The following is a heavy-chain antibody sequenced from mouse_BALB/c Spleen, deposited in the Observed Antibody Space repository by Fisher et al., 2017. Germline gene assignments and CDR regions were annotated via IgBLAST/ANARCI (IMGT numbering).Heavy chain of an antibody. D-gene: IGHD2-13*01. V-gene: IGHV1-42*01. J-gene: IGHJ4*01. CDR3: ARLIYYGGAMDY. Sequence: KFKGKATLTVDKSSSTAYMQLKSLTSEDSAVYYCARLIYYGGAMDYWGQGTSVTVSS.